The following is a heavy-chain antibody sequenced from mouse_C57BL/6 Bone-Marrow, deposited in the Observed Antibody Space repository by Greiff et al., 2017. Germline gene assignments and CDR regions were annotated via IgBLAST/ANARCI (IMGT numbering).Heavy chain of an antibody. J-gene: IGHJ4*01. CDR3: TTHAMDD. CDR1: GFNIKDDY. Sequence: VQLQQSGAELVRPGASVKLSCTASGFNIKDDYMHWVEQRPEQGLEWIGWIDPVNGDTEYASNFQGKATITADTATNTAYLQLSSLPSEDTAVYYSTTHAMDDWGQGTSVTVSS. V-gene: IGHV14-4*01. CDR2: IDPVNGDT.